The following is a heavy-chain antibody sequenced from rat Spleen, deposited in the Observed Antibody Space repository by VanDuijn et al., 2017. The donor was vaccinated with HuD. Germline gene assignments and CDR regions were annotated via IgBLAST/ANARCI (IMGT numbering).Heavy chain of an antibody. D-gene: IGHD1-4*01. Sequence: EVGLVDSGGGLVQPGRSMKLSCAASGFTFSNYGMAWVRQAPTKGLEWVATIIYDGSSTYYRDSVKGRFTISRDNAKSTLYLQMDSLGSEDTATYFCARHEVPGDYWGQGVMVTVSS. CDR3: ARHEVPGDY. V-gene: IGHV5-29*01. CDR1: GFTFSNYG. CDR2: IIYDGSST. J-gene: IGHJ2*01.